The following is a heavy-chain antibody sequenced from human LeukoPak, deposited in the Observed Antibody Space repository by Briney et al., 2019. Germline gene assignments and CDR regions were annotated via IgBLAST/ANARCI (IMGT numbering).Heavy chain of an antibody. V-gene: IGHV3-NL1*01. CDR3: AELGITMIGGV. D-gene: IGHD3-10*02. J-gene: IGHJ6*04. CDR2: ITGSGGST. CDR1: GITFSSYG. Sequence: GGSLRLSCAASGITFSSYGMTWVRQAPGKGLEWVSVITGSGGSTYYADSVKGRFTISRDNSKNTLYLQMNSLRAEDTAVYYCAELGITMIGGVWGKGTTVTISS.